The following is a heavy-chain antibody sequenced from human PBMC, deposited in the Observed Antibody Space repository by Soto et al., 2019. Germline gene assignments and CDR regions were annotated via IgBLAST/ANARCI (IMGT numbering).Heavy chain of an antibody. CDR3: AKGSADSWSLHYYYGMDV. V-gene: IGHV3-30*18. CDR1: GFTFSSYG. J-gene: IGHJ6*02. CDR2: ISYDGSNK. Sequence: QVQLVESGGGVVQPGRSLRLSCAASGFTFSSYGMHWVRQAPGKVLEWVAVISYDGSNKYYADSVKGRFTISRDNSKNTQYLQMNSLRAEDTAVYYCAKGSADSWSLHYYYGMDVWGQGTTVTVSS. D-gene: IGHD6-13*01.